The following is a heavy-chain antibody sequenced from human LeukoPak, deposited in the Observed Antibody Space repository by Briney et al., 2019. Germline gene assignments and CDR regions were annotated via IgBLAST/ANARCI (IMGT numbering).Heavy chain of an antibody. CDR3: ARDRSPSGTSTGNLDF. Sequence: SETLSLTCTVSGGSISSGSYYWSWIRQPAGKGLEWIGRIYTSGSTNYNPSLKSRVTISVDTSKNQFSLKLSSVTAADTAVYYCARDRSPSGTSTGNLDFWGQGTLVTVSS. D-gene: IGHD1-26*01. V-gene: IGHV4-61*02. CDR1: GGSISSGSYY. CDR2: IYTSGST. J-gene: IGHJ4*02.